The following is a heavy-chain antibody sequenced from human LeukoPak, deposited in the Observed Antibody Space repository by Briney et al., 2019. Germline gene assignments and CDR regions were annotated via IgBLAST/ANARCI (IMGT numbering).Heavy chain of an antibody. V-gene: IGHV1-2*02. CDR2: INPNSGGT. CDR1: GYPFTGYY. J-gene: IGHJ5*02. CDR3: ARVPSGYSSGWSNHWFDP. Sequence: ASVKVSCKASGYPFTGYYMHWVRQAPGQGLEWMGWINPNSGGTNYAQKFQGRVTMTRDTSISTAYMELSRLRSDDTAVYYCARVPSGYSSGWSNHWFDPWGQGTLVTVSS. D-gene: IGHD6-19*01.